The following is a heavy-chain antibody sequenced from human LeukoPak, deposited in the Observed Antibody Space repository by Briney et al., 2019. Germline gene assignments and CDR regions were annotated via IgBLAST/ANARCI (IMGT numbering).Heavy chain of an antibody. Sequence: SVKVSRTGSRYTFTRYDINWVRQATGHGVEWMGCMNTNSGDAGYAQNFQGRVTITRNTSISTAYMELSSLRSEDTAVYYCARGPTPRRITIFGVVIQYYFDYWGQGTLVTVSS. CDR1: RYTFTRYD. J-gene: IGHJ4*02. V-gene: IGHV1-8*03. CDR2: MNTNSGDA. CDR3: ARGPTPRRITIFGVVIQYYFDY. D-gene: IGHD3-3*01.